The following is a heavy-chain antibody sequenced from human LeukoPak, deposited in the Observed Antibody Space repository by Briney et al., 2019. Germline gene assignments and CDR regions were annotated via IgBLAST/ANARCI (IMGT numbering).Heavy chain of an antibody. CDR3: AREVLWLLGDSRYYYYYMDV. J-gene: IGHJ6*03. Sequence: SETLSLTCAVYGGSFSGYYWSWIRQPPGKGLEWIGEINHSGSTNYNPSLKSRVTISVDTSKNQFSLKLSSVTAADTAVYYCAREVLWLLGDSRYYYYYMDVWGKGTTVTISS. CDR2: INHSGST. CDR1: GGSFSGYY. D-gene: IGHD3-22*01. V-gene: IGHV4-34*01.